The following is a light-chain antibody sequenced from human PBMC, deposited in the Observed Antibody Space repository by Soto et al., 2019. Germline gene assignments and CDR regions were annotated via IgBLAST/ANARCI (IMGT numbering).Light chain of an antibody. CDR1: QSVSNN. CDR2: GAS. V-gene: IGKV3-15*01. Sequence: ETVMTQSPATLSVSPGERATLSCRASQSVSNNLAWYQQKPSQAPRLLIYGASTRATGIPARFSGSVSGTEFTLTISSLQSEDFAVYYCQQYNDWPPVTFGQGTRLEIK. J-gene: IGKJ5*01. CDR3: QQYNDWPPVT.